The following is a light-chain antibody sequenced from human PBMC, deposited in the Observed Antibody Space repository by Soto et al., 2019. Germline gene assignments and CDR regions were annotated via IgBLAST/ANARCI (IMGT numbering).Light chain of an antibody. J-gene: IGKJ1*01. CDR1: QTVGAR. Sequence: EIVLTQSPATLSSSPGERVTLSCRASQTVGARLAWYQHRPGQAPRLLIYEISNRATGIPARFGGSGSGTDFTLTISSLEPEDFAVYYCHQRRSWPRTFGQGTKVDIK. CDR2: EIS. V-gene: IGKV3-11*01. CDR3: HQRRSWPRT.